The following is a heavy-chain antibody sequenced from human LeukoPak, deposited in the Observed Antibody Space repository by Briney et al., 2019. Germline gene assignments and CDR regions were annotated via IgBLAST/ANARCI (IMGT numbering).Heavy chain of an antibody. V-gene: IGHV4-38-2*02. Sequence: SETLSLTCTVSGYSISNGYYWGWIRQPPGKGLEWVGSIYHRGSTYYNPSLRSRVTISLDRSKKQFSLKLSSVTAADTAVYYCARNIPDGTTALNHYYYLDVWGKGTTVAVSS. CDR3: ARNIPDGTTALNHYYYLDV. D-gene: IGHD4-11*01. CDR2: IYHRGST. CDR1: GYSISNGYY. J-gene: IGHJ6*03.